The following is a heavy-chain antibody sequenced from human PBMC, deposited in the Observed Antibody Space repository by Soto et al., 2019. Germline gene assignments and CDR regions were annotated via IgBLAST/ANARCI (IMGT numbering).Heavy chain of an antibody. CDR1: GFTVRSNY. J-gene: IGHJ4*02. V-gene: IGHV3-66*01. Sequence: GGSLRLSCAASGFTVRSNYMSWVRQAPGKGLEWVSVIYNDDSTYYADSVKGRFTISRDNSENTLYLQMNSLRAEDTAVYYCARTCSGGTCSFDYWGQGTLVTVSS. CDR3: ARTCSGGTCSFDY. CDR2: IYNDDST. D-gene: IGHD2-15*01.